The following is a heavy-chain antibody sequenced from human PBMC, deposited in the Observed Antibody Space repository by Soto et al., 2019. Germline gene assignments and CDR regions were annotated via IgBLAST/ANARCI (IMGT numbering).Heavy chain of an antibody. CDR1: GFTFSTYA. CDR3: AKRPLFTVFGAAGIRFDP. J-gene: IGHJ5*02. Sequence: EVQLLDPGGGLVQPGGSLRISCAASGFTFSTYALTWVRQAPGKGLAWVSGISGSGGSTYYVDSVKGRFTISRDNSKNTLYLQMNSLGAEDTALDYCAKRPLFTVFGAAGIRFDPWGQGTLVTVSS. CDR2: ISGSGGST. V-gene: IGHV3-23*01. D-gene: IGHD3-3*01.